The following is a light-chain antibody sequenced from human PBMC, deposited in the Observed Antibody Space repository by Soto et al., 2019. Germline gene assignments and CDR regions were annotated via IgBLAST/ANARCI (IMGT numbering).Light chain of an antibody. CDR3: TSFTSTSSLWV. CDR2: EVS. CDR1: SSDIGGYHY. J-gene: IGLJ3*02. V-gene: IGLV2-14*01. Sequence: QSALTQPASVSGSPGQSITISCSGSSSDIGGYHYVSWYQQRPGKAPKLLIFEVSNRPSGVSNRFSASKSGDTASLTISGLQPDDEADYYCTSFTSTSSLWVFGGGTKLTVL.